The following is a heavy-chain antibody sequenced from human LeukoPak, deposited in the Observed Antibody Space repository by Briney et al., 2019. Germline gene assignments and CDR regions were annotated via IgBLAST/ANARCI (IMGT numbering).Heavy chain of an antibody. CDR1: GGSIRGSSYY. CDR2: IYYSGST. Sequence: PSETLSLTCTVSGGSIRGSSYYWVWIRQPPGKGLEWIGTIYYSGSTYYNPSLKSRVTISADTSKNQLSLKVRSVTAADTAVYHCARSSGVVIHNWFDPWGQGTLVTVSS. V-gene: IGHV4-39*01. J-gene: IGHJ5*02. D-gene: IGHD3-3*01. CDR3: ARSSGVVIHNWFDP.